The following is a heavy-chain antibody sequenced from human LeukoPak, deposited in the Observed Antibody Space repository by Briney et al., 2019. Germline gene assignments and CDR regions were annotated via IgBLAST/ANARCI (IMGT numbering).Heavy chain of an antibody. V-gene: IGHV4-59*04. CDR2: IYHSGNT. D-gene: IGHD1-26*01. CDR1: GGSISSYY. J-gene: IGHJ4*02. Sequence: PSETLSLTCTVSGGSISSYYWSWIRQPPGEGLEWVGYIYHSGNTYYNPSLKSRVTMSVDRSKNQFSLKLSSVTAADTAVYYCARSGSDGNYFDHWGQGTLLTVSS. CDR3: ARSGSDGNYFDH.